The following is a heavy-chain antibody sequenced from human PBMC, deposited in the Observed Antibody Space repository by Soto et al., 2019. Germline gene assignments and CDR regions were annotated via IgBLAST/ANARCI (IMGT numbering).Heavy chain of an antibody. Sequence: PSETLSLTCSVSSASLSSSTYYWSWIRQPPGRGPEWIGYIYHSGSTYYNPSLKSRVTISVDRSKNQFSLKLSSVTAADAAVYYCAAGGGLPRYYWGQGTLVIVSS. CDR1: SASLSSSTYY. CDR3: AAGGGLPRYY. CDR2: IYHSGST. J-gene: IGHJ4*02. D-gene: IGHD5-12*01. V-gene: IGHV4-39*07.